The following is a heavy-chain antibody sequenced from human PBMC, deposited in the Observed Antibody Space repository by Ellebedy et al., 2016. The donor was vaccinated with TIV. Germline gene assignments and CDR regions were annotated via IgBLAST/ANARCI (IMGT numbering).Heavy chain of an antibody. D-gene: IGHD2-2*01. CDR3: ARDREVVPAARVGRVGLPRAFDI. J-gene: IGHJ3*02. CDR1: GYTFTSYY. CDR2: INPSGGST. Sequence: ASVKVSXXASGYTFTSYYMHWVRQAPGQGLEWMGIINPSGGSTSYAQKFQGRVTMTRDTSTSTVYMELSSLRSEDTAVYYCARDREVVPAARVGRVGLPRAFDIWGQGTMVTVSS. V-gene: IGHV1-46*01.